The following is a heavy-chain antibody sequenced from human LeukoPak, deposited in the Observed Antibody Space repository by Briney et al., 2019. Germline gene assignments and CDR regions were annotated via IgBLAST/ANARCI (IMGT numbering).Heavy chain of an antibody. D-gene: IGHD6-13*01. CDR1: GGSISSYY. CDR3: ARYLTQSSSWYYYYYYGMDV. Sequence: SETLSLTCTVSGGSISSYYWSWIRQPPGNGLEWIGYIYYSGSTNYNPSLKSRVTISVDTSKNQFSLKLSSVTAADTAVYYCARYLTQSSSWYYYYYYGMDVWGQGTTVTVSS. CDR2: IYYSGST. J-gene: IGHJ6*02. V-gene: IGHV4-59*08.